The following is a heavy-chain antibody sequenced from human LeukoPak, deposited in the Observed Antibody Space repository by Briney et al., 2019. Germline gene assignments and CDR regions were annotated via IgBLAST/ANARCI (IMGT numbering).Heavy chain of an antibody. J-gene: IGHJ5*02. CDR2: ISYDGSNK. V-gene: IGHV3-30*04. Sequence: QPGGSLRLSCAASGFTFSSYAMHWVRQAPGKGPEWVAVISYDGSNKYYADSVKGRFTISRDNSKNTLYLQMNSLRAEDTAVYYCARGLANWFDPWGQGTLVTVSS. D-gene: IGHD3-22*01. CDR3: ARGLANWFDP. CDR1: GFTFSSYA.